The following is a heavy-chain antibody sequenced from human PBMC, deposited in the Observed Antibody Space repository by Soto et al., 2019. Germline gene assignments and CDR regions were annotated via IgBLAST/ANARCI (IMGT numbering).Heavy chain of an antibody. CDR2: IYHSGSI. V-gene: IGHV4-4*02. D-gene: IGHD6-19*01. J-gene: IGHJ4*02. Sequence: SETLSLTCAVSGGSFSSSDWWSWVRQPPGKGLEWIGQIYHSGSINYNPSLKSRVTISVDKSKNQFSLELSSVTAADTAVYYCARALGSGWYFDYWGQGTLVTVSS. CDR1: GGSFSSSDW. CDR3: ARALGSGWYFDY.